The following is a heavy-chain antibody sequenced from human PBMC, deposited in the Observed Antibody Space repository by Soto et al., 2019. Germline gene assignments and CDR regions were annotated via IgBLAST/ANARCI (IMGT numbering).Heavy chain of an antibody. Sequence: ASLKVSCKASGGTFSSYAISWVRQAPGQGLEWMGGIIPIFGTANYAQKFQGRVTITADESTSTAYMELSSLRSEDTAVYYCARYGSGSYPYYYYGMDVWGQGTTVTVSS. D-gene: IGHD3-10*01. J-gene: IGHJ6*02. CDR1: GGTFSSYA. CDR3: ARYGSGSYPYYYYGMDV. CDR2: IIPIFGTA. V-gene: IGHV1-69*13.